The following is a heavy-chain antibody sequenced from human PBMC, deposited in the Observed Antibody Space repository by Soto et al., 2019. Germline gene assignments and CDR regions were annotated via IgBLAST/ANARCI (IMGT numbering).Heavy chain of an antibody. CDR1: GGSISSGGYY. CDR2: IYYSGST. J-gene: IGHJ3*02. CDR3: AGTRSNDAFDI. V-gene: IGHV4-31*03. D-gene: IGHD1-1*01. Sequence: TLSLTCTVSGGSISSGGYYWSWIRQHPGKGLEWIGYIYYSGSTYYNPSLKSRVTISVDTSKNQFSLKPSSVTAADTAVYYCAGTRSNDAFDIWGQGTMVTVSS.